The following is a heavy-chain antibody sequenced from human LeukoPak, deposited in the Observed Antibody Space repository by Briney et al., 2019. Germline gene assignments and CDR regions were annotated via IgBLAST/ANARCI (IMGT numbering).Heavy chain of an antibody. Sequence: GGSLRLSCVASGFPLSSYWMSWVRQAPGKGLEWVAIIKQDGSEKYYVDSVKGRFTISRDNAKNSLYLQMNSLRAEDTAVYYCARQGSGSYLFDYWGQGTLVTVSS. CDR3: ARQGSGSYLFDY. V-gene: IGHV3-7*01. D-gene: IGHD3-10*01. J-gene: IGHJ4*02. CDR2: IKQDGSEK. CDR1: GFPLSSYW.